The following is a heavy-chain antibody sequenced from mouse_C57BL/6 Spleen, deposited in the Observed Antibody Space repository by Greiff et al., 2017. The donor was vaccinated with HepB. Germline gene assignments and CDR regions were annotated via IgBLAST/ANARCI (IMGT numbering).Heavy chain of an antibody. CDR3: AREGPYYYGSRTGYWYFDV. CDR2: INPSNGGT. J-gene: IGHJ1*03. Sequence: QVQLQQSGTELVKPGASVKLSCKASGYTFTSYWMHWVKQRPGQGLEWIGNINPSNGGTNYNEKFKSKATLTVDKSSSTAYMQLSSLTSEDSAVYYCAREGPYYYGSRTGYWYFDVWGTGTTVTVSS. D-gene: IGHD1-1*01. CDR1: GYTFTSYW. V-gene: IGHV1-53*01.